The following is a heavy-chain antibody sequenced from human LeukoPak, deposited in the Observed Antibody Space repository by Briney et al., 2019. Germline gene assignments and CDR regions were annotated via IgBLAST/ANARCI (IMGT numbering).Heavy chain of an antibody. D-gene: IGHD6-13*01. CDR3: ATSRSSLQQLVRHCDF. J-gene: IGHJ4*02. CDR1: EYTFSSYD. V-gene: IGHV1-8*01. Sequence: ASVKVSCKASEYTFSSYDINWVRQATGQGLEWMGWMNPKSGNTGYAQKFQGRVTMTRNTSISTAYMELSNLRSEDTAIYYRATSRSSLQQLVRHCDFWGQGTLVTVSS. CDR2: MNPKSGNT.